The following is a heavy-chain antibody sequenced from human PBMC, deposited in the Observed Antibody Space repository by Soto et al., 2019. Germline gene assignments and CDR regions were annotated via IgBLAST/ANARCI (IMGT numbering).Heavy chain of an antibody. D-gene: IGHD3-16*01. CDR1: GFPFSTSN. CDR3: ARGVLPISSTSWFDP. J-gene: IGHJ5*02. V-gene: IGHV3-21*01. Sequence: EVQLVESGGGLVNPGASLRLSCVVSGFPFSTSNMNWVRQAPGKGLEWVSFISRSSTYIYYADSVKGRFTISRDDAENSLFLQMNSLRAEDTAVYYCARGVLPISSTSWFDPWGQGTLVTISS. CDR2: ISRSSTYI.